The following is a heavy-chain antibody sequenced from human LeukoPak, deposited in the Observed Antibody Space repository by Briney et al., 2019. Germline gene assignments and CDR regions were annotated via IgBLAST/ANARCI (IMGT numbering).Heavy chain of an antibody. Sequence: PGGSLRLSCAASGFTFSSYALSWVRQPPGKGLEWVPAISGSGGNTYYADSVKGRFTISRDNSKNTLYLQMNSLRAEDTAVYYCAKDRPRSGWSFDIWGQGTMVTVSS. D-gene: IGHD6-19*01. CDR2: ISGSGGNT. CDR3: AKDRPRSGWSFDI. V-gene: IGHV3-23*01. CDR1: GFTFSSYA. J-gene: IGHJ3*02.